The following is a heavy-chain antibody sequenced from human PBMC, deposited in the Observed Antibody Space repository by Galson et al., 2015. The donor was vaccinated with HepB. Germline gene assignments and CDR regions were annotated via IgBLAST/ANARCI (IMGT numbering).Heavy chain of an antibody. CDR1: GGTFSSYT. V-gene: IGHV1-69*02. Sequence: SVKVSCKASGGTFSSYTISWVRQAPGQGLEWMGRINPILGIANYAQKFQGRVTITADRSTSTAYMELSSLRSEDTAVYYCARWNWDDAFDIWGQGTMVTVSS. CDR2: INPILGIA. CDR3: ARWNWDDAFDI. D-gene: IGHD1-7*01. J-gene: IGHJ3*02.